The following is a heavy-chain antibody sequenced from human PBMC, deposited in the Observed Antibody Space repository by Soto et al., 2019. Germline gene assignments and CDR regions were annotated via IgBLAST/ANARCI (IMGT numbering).Heavy chain of an antibody. CDR3: AEGIRFDP. J-gene: IGHJ5*02. V-gene: IGHV3-30-3*01. Sequence: QVQLVESGGGVVQPGRSLRLSCAASGFTFSSYAMHWVRQAPGKGLEWVAVISYDGSNKNYADSVKGRFTISRDNSKNTLYLQMHSLTAEDPAVYYCAEGIRFDPWGQGTLVTVSS. CDR2: ISYDGSNK. CDR1: GFTFSSYA. D-gene: IGHD3-10*01.